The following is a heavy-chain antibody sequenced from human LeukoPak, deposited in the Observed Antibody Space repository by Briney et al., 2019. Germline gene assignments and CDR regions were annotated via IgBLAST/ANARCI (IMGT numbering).Heavy chain of an antibody. D-gene: IGHD3-10*01. J-gene: IGHJ4*02. CDR3: AKDQDPHSYGSGSYAPFDY. V-gene: IGHV3-23*01. Sequence: GGSLTLSCVASGFSFTTHAMGWVRQAPGQGLEWVSHISGSGGSTKYSGYVKGRFTISRDNSNNTLYLQINSLGPDDTAVYYCAKDQDPHSYGSGSYAPFDYWGQGTLVTVSS. CDR2: ISGSGGST. CDR1: GFSFTTHA.